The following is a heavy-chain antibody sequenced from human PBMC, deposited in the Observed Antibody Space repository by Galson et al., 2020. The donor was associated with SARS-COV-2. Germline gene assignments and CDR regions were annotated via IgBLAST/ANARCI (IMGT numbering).Heavy chain of an antibody. Sequence: SETLSLTCTVSGGSISSGSYYWSWIRQPAGKGLEWIGHIYTSGSTNYNPSLKSRATISVDTSKNQFSLKLSSVTAADTAVYYCARDSPATVVAMYNWFDPWGQGTLVTVSS. J-gene: IGHJ5*02. D-gene: IGHD4-17*01. CDR1: GGSISSGSYY. CDR3: ARDSPATVVAMYNWFDP. V-gene: IGHV4-61*09. CDR2: IYTSGST.